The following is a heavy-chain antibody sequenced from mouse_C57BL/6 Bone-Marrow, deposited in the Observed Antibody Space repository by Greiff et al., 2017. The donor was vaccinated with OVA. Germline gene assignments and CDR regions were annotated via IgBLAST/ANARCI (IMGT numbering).Heavy chain of an antibody. CDR2: IYPGSGST. CDR3: ARTIYYGLYYFDY. V-gene: IGHV1-55*01. D-gene: IGHD2-1*01. Sequence: QVQLQQPGAELVKPGASVKMSCKASGFTFTSYWMTWVKQRPGQGLEWIGDIYPGSGSTNYNEKFKSKATLTVDTSSSTAYMQLSSLTSEDSAVYYCARTIYYGLYYFDYWGQGTTLTVSS. J-gene: IGHJ2*01. CDR1: GFTFTSYW.